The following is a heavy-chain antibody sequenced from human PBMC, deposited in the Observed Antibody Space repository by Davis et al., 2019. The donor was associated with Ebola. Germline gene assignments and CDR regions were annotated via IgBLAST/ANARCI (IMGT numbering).Heavy chain of an antibody. J-gene: IGHJ4*02. CDR3: ARGTPGYFDY. V-gene: IGHV3-30*03. CDR1: GFTFSSYG. D-gene: IGHD2-8*02. Sequence: GESLKISCAASGFTFSSYGMHWVRQAPGKGLEWVTVIRYDGSNQYYADSVKGRFTISRDNSKNTLYLQMSSLRAEDTAVYYCARGTPGYFDYWGQGTLVTVSS. CDR2: IRYDGSNQ.